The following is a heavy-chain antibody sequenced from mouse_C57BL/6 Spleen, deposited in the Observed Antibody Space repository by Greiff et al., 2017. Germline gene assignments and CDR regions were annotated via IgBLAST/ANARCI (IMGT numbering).Heavy chain of an antibody. Sequence: EVKLQESGGDLVKPGGSLKLSCAASGFTFSSYGMSWVRQTPDKRLEWVATISSGGSYTYYPDSVKGRFTISRDNAKNTLYLQMSSLKSEDTAMYYCARHGITTPPWFAYWGQGTLVTVSA. D-gene: IGHD1-1*01. CDR1: GFTFSSYG. CDR2: ISSGGSYT. V-gene: IGHV5-6*01. J-gene: IGHJ3*01. CDR3: ARHGITTPPWFAY.